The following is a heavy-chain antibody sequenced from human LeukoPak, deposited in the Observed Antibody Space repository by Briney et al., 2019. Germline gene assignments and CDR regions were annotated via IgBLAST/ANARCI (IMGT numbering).Heavy chain of an antibody. CDR1: GYTFTGYY. J-gene: IGHJ3*02. V-gene: IGHV1-2*02. CDR3: ARPNTAMALDAFDI. CDR2: INPNSGGT. Sequence: ASVKVSCKASGYTFTGYYMHWVRQAPGQGLEWMGWINPNSGGTNYAQKFQGRVTMTRDTSISTAYMELSRLRSDDTAVYYCARPNTAMALDAFDIWGQGTMVTVSS. D-gene: IGHD5-18*01.